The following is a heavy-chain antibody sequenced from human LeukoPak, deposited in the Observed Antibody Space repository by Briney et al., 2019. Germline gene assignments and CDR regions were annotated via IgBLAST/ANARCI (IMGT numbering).Heavy chain of an antibody. V-gene: IGHV1-69*05. CDR1: GGTFSSYA. CDR3: ARGVRGWPSRYYYYYMDV. Sequence: SVKVSCKASGGTFSSYAISWVRQAPGQGLEWMGGIIPIFGTANHAQKFQGRVTITTDESTSTAYMELSSLRSEDTAVYYCARGVRGWPSRYYYYYMDVWGKGTTVTVSS. J-gene: IGHJ6*03. CDR2: IIPIFGTA. D-gene: IGHD3-10*01.